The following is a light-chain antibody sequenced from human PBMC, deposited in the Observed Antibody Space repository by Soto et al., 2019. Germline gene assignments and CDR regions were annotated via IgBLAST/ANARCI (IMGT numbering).Light chain of an antibody. J-gene: IGKJ3*01. CDR1: QHISTY. CDR2: DAS. CDR3: KPYDDLPPT. Sequence: DIQMTQSPSSLSASVGDRVTITCQASQHISTYLNWFQQKPGKAPELLIYDASNLVPGVPSRFSGSGSGREFTFSIMTAQPEDIATYYCKPYDDLPPTFGPGTKVDIK. V-gene: IGKV1-33*01.